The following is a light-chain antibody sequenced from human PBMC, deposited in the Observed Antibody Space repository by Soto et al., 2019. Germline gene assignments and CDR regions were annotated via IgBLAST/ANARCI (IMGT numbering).Light chain of an antibody. CDR3: QQSYISPIT. CDR2: GVS. CDR1: QSCLDMY. V-gene: IGKV3-20*01. J-gene: IGKJ5*01. Sequence: EIVLTQSPGTLSLSPGEIATLSCSASQSCLDMYLAWYQQKPGQPPRLLIYGVSSRAYGIPDRFSGSGSGTDFTLTISSLQPEDFATYYCQQSYISPITFGQGTRLEIK.